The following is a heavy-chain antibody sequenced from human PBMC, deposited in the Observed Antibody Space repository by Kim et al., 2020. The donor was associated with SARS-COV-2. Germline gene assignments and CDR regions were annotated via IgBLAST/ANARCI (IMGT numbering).Heavy chain of an antibody. CDR3: ARVYSCSSTSCPFDY. J-gene: IGHJ4*02. Sequence: PSLKSRVTISVDTSKNQFSLKLSSVTAADTAVYYCARVYSCSSTSCPFDYWGQGTLVTVSS. V-gene: IGHV4-31*02. D-gene: IGHD2-2*01.